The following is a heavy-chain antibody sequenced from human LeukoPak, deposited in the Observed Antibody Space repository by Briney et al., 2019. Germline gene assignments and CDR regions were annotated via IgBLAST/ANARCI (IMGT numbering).Heavy chain of an antibody. CDR2: IHPEDSYS. J-gene: IGHJ6*03. Sequence: GESLKISCKASGYVFIRHCIGWVRQVPGKGLEWMGVIHPEDSYSRYNAAFQGQATLSVDESTSTAYLQLSSLKASDTAIYYCARQNHYYYYMDVWGRGTTVTVSS. V-gene: IGHV5-51*01. CDR1: GYVFIRHC. CDR3: ARQNHYYYYMDV.